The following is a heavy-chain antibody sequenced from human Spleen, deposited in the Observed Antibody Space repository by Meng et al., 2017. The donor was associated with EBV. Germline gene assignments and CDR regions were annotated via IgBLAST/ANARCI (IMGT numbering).Heavy chain of an antibody. V-gene: IGHV7-4-1*02. Sequence: VQLVQSWSELKNPGASVKVSCKASGYTFSAYAMNWVRQAPGQGLEWLGWINTATGDATYAQDFTGRFLFSLDTSVTTAYLQISSLKAEDTAVYYCARDRVWFGDKGWFDPWGQGTLVTVSS. CDR3: ARDRVWFGDKGWFDP. CDR2: INTATGDA. D-gene: IGHD3-10*01. J-gene: IGHJ5*02. CDR1: GYTFSAYA.